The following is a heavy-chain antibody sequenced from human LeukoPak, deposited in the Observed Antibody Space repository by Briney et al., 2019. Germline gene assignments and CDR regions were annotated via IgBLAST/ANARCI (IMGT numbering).Heavy chain of an antibody. Sequence: PGGSLRLSCAASGFTFSTYTMNWVRQAPGKGLEWVSYISTSMDTIYYAASLKGRFTISRDNARNSLYLQLNSLRAEDTAVYFCAREYYYGSGSYYSPWGQGTLVTVSS. CDR3: AREYYYGSGSYYSP. J-gene: IGHJ5*02. V-gene: IGHV3-48*04. D-gene: IGHD3-10*01. CDR1: GFTFSTYT. CDR2: ISTSMDTI.